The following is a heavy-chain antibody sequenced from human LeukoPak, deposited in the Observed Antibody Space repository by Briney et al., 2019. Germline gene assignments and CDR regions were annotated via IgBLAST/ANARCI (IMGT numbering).Heavy chain of an antibody. J-gene: IGHJ4*02. D-gene: IGHD2-21*02. Sequence: SVKGSCKASGGTFSSYAISWVRQAPGQGLEWMGRIIPILGIANYAQKFQGRVTITADKSTSTAYMELSSLRSEDTAVYYCAYCGGDCYSIGFDYWGQGTLVTVSS. V-gene: IGHV1-69*04. CDR3: AYCGGDCYSIGFDY. CDR2: IIPILGIA. CDR1: GGTFSSYA.